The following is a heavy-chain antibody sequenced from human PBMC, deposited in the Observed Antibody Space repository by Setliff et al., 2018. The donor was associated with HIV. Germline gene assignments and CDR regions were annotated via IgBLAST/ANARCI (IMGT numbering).Heavy chain of an antibody. CDR2: IDYSGSP. Sequence: PSETLSLTCAVYGGSFSGYHWSWIRQPPGKGLEWIGEIDYSGSPNYNPSLKSRVTISVDTSKNQFSLKLSSVTAADTAVYYCARHYNVNYYVRKDFDYWGQGTLVTVSS. CDR1: GGSFSGYH. CDR3: ARHYNVNYYVRKDFDY. J-gene: IGHJ4*02. D-gene: IGHD1-26*01. V-gene: IGHV4-34*01.